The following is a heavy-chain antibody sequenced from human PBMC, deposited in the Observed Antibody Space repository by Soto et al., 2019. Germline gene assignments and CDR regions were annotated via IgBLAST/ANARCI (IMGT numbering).Heavy chain of an antibody. V-gene: IGHV5-51*01. Sequence: GESLKISCKGSGYSFTIYWIAWVRQMPGKGLELMGTIYPGDSDTRYSPSFQGQVTISADKSINTAYLQWSSLEAPDTAMYYCARLGYGSRQHFDYWGQGTLVTVSS. D-gene: IGHD2-15*01. J-gene: IGHJ4*02. CDR1: GYSFTIYW. CDR2: IYPGDSDT. CDR3: ARLGYGSRQHFDY.